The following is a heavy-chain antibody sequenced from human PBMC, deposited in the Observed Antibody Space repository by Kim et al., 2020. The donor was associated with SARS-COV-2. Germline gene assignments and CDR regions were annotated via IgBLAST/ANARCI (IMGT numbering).Heavy chain of an antibody. CDR3: ARDHVVVATRDNWFDP. V-gene: IGHV4-31*03. CDR2: IYYSGST. D-gene: IGHD5-12*01. CDR1: GGSISSGGYY. J-gene: IGHJ5*02. Sequence: SESLSLTCTVSGGSISSGGYYWSWIRQHPGKGLEWIGYIYYSGSTYYNPSLKSRVTISVDTSKNQFSLKLSSVTAADTAVYYCARDHVVVATRDNWFDPWGQGTLVSVSS.